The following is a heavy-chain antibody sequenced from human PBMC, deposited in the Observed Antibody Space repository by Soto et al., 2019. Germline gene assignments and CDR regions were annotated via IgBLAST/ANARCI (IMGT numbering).Heavy chain of an antibody. CDR3: ARDYYDSFFDY. CDR2: ISKSSRYI. CDR1: GFTFSSYS. D-gene: IGHD3-22*01. V-gene: IGHV3-21*01. Sequence: GVSLRLSCAASGFTFSSYSMNWVRQAPGKGLEWVSSISKSSRYIYYADSVKGRFTISRDNAKNSLYLQMNSLRAEDTAVYYCARDYYDSFFDYWGQGTPDTVSS. J-gene: IGHJ4*02.